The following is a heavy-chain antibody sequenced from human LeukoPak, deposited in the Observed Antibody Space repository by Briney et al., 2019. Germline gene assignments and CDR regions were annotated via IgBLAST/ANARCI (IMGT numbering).Heavy chain of an antibody. Sequence: SETLSLTCAVSDDSFSSHYWTWIRQPPGKGLEWIGYISYIGSTNYNPSLKSRVTISIDTSKNQFSLKLSSVTAADTAVYYCARDLVTVTKGFDIWGQGTMVSVSS. CDR2: ISYIGST. CDR1: DDSFSSHY. CDR3: ARDLVTVTKGFDI. V-gene: IGHV4-59*11. J-gene: IGHJ3*02. D-gene: IGHD4-17*01.